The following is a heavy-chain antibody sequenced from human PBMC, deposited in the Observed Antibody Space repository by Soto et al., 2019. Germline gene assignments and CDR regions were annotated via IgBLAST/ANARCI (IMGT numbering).Heavy chain of an antibody. CDR1: GGTFSSYA. Sequence: SVKVSCKASGGTFSSYAISWVRQAPGQGLEWMGGIIPIFGTANYAQKFQGRVTITADESTSTAYMELSSLRSEDTAVYYCARDFRSGGGRGWFDPWGQGALVTVSS. J-gene: IGHJ5*02. CDR3: ARDFRSGGGRGWFDP. D-gene: IGHD3-10*01. CDR2: IIPIFGTA. V-gene: IGHV1-69*13.